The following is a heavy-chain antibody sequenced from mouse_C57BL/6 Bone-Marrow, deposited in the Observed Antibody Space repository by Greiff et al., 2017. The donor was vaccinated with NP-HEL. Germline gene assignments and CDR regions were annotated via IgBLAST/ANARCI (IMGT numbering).Heavy chain of an antibody. D-gene: IGHD2-4*01. CDR1: GYTFTSYG. V-gene: IGHV1-81*01. Sequence: VQRVESGAELARPGASVKLSCKASGYTFTSYGISWVKQRTGQGLEWIGEIYPRSGNTYYNEKFKGKATLTADKSSSKAYLELRSLTSEDSAVYFCARDDYERFAYWGQGTLVTVCA. CDR2: IYPRSGNT. CDR3: ARDDYERFAY. J-gene: IGHJ3*01.